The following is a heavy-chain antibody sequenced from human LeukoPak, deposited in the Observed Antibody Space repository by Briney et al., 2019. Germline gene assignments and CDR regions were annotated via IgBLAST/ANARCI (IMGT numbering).Heavy chain of an antibody. CDR1: GFTFSSYW. J-gene: IGHJ4*02. V-gene: IGHV3-74*01. D-gene: IGHD6-13*01. Sequence: GGSLRLSCAASGFTFSSYWMHWVRQAPGKGLVWVSRINSDGSSTSYADSVKGRFTISRDNAKNTLYLQMNSLRAEDTAVYYCVRDLGYSSSGTHFDYWGQGTLVTVSS. CDR3: VRDLGYSSSGTHFDY. CDR2: INSDGSST.